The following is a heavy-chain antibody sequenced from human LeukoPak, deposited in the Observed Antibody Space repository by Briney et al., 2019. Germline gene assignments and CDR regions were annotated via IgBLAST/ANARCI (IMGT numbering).Heavy chain of an antibody. CDR3: ARDLGFGYFDY. Sequence: SETLSLTCTVSGGSISSYYWSWIRQPPGKGQEWIGDIYYSGNTNYNPSLKSRVTVSVDTSKNQFSLKLSSVTAADTAVYYCARDLGFGYFDYWGQGTLVTVSS. V-gene: IGHV4-59*01. CDR1: GGSISSYY. CDR2: IYYSGNT. J-gene: IGHJ4*02. D-gene: IGHD3-16*01.